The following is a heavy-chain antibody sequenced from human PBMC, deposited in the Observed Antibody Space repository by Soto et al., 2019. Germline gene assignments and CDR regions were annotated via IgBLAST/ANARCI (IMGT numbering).Heavy chain of an antibody. D-gene: IGHD3-3*01. Sequence: SLRLSCTASGFTFSSYAMHWVRQAPGKGLDWVAVISYDGSNKYYADSVKGRFTISRDNSKNTLYLQMNSLRAEDTAVYYCARGITIFGVVIISYYGMDVCGQVTTVTASS. CDR2: ISYDGSNK. CDR3: ARGITIFGVVIISYYGMDV. J-gene: IGHJ6*02. V-gene: IGHV3-30-3*01. CDR1: GFTFSSYA.